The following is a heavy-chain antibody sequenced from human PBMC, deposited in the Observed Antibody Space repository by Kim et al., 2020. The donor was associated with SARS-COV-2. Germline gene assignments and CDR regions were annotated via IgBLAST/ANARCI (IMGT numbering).Heavy chain of an antibody. CDR1: GGSISSGGYY. Sequence: SETLSLTCTVSGGSISSGGYYWSWIRQHPGKGLEWIGYIYYSGSTYYNPSLKSRVTISVDTSKNQFSLKLSSVTAADTAGYYCARAWGRTGSWYRYYYGMDVWGQGTTVTVSS. D-gene: IGHD6-13*01. V-gene: IGHV4-31*03. CDR2: IYYSGST. J-gene: IGHJ6*02. CDR3: ARAWGRTGSWYRYYYGMDV.